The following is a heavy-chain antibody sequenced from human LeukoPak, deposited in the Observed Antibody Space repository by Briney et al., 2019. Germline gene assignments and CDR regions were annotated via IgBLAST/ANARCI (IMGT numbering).Heavy chain of an antibody. D-gene: IGHD2-15*01. CDR1: GYTFTSYG. V-gene: IGHV1-18*01. Sequence: ASVKVSCKASGYTFTSYGISWVRQAPGQGLEWMGWISAYNGNTNYAQKLQGRVTMTTDTSTSTAYMELRSLRSDDTAVYYCARDSSLYCTGGSSYTTLPFDPWGQGTLVTVSS. CDR2: ISAYNGNT. J-gene: IGHJ5*02. CDR3: ARDSSLYCTGGSSYTTLPFDP.